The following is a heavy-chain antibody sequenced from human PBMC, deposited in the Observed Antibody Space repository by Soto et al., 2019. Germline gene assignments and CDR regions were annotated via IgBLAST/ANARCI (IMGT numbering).Heavy chain of an antibody. CDR2: IWYDGSNK. CDR1: GFTFSSYG. D-gene: IGHD3-3*01. CDR3: ARDGCSSTSFYFDFWSGYQKPYYYGMDV. J-gene: IGHJ6*02. Sequence: GGSLRLSCAASGFTFSSYGMHWVRQAPGKGLEWVAVIWYDGSNKYYADSVEGRFTISRDNSKNTLYLQMNSLRAEDTAVYYCARDGCSSTSFYFDFWSGYQKPYYYGMDVWGQGTTVTVSS. V-gene: IGHV3-33*01.